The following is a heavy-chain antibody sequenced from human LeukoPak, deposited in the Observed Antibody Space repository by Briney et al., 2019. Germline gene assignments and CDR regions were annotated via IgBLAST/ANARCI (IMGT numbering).Heavy chain of an antibody. CDR1: GGAISGRRDY. J-gene: IGHJ3*02. V-gene: IGHV4-39*01. CDR2: IYYSGST. D-gene: IGHD3-16*01. Sequence: SETLSLTCTVSGGAISGRRDYWGWIRQPPGKGLEWIASIYYSGSTHYDPSLKSRVTISVDTSRNQFSLELRTATAADSAIYYCARNVSRGEPGGAFDIWGQGTMVTVSS. CDR3: ARNVSRGEPGGAFDI.